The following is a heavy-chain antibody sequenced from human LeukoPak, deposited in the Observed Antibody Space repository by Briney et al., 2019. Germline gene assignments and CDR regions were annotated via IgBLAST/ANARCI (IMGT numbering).Heavy chain of an antibody. J-gene: IGHJ4*02. CDR1: GFTFSSYW. D-gene: IGHD4-23*01. V-gene: IGHV3-7*01. CDR2: IKQDGSAK. Sequence: GGSLRLSCAASGFTFSSYWMSWVRQAPGKGLEWVANIKQDGSAKNYGDSVKGRFTISRDNAKNSLYLQMNSLRAEDTAVYYCARTRTTGYGGNSVDYWGQGTLVTVSS. CDR3: ARTRTTGYGGNSVDY.